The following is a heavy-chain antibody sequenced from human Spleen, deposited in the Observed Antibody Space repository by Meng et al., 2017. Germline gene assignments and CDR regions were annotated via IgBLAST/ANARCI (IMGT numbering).Heavy chain of an antibody. J-gene: IGHJ4*02. V-gene: IGHV4-39*01. CDR3: AKLSTTFMGPFDY. CDR1: GGSLTRSSYY. D-gene: IGHD2/OR15-2a*01. Sequence: QLQLQESCQGLVKSSEPLSLTCTVPGGSLTRSSYYLGWIRQPPGKGLDWIVSISYRGDTYYNPSLKSRVTISADTSRNQFSLKLNSVAAAESAVYYCAKLSTTFMGPFDYWGQGNLVTVSS. CDR2: ISYRGDT.